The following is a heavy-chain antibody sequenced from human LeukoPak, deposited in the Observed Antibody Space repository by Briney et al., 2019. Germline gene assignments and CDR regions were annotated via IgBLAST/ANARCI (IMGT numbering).Heavy chain of an antibody. V-gene: IGHV4-39*01. Sequence: SETLSLTCTVSGGSISSGAYYWGWSRPPPGKGREYIGNIYYGGNTYYNPSLKSRVTISVDTSKKQLSLKLSSVTAADTAVYYCARIQQLAIFDYWGQGTLVTVSS. CDR3: ARIQQLAIFDY. D-gene: IGHD1-1*01. CDR1: GGSISSGAYY. J-gene: IGHJ4*02. CDR2: IYYGGNT.